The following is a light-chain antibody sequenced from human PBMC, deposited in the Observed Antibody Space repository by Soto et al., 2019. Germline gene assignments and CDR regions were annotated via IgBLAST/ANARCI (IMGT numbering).Light chain of an antibody. V-gene: IGKV3-11*01. Sequence: ETVLTQSPGTLSLSPGERATLSCRASQNINTYLAWYQQKPGQAPRLLIFDTSTRASGIPARFSGSGSGTDFTLTINNLGPEDFAVYYCQQRANWPITFGQGTRLEIK. J-gene: IGKJ5*01. CDR2: DTS. CDR3: QQRANWPIT. CDR1: QNINTY.